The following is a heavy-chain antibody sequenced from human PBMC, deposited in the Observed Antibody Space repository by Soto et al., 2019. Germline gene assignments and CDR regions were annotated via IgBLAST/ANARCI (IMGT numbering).Heavy chain of an antibody. Sequence: GGSLRLSCAASGFTVSSNYMSWVRQAPGKGLEWVSVIYSGGSTYYADSVKGRFTISRHNSKNTLYLQMNSLRAEDTAVYYCARAFRSVATQYYYYYYYMDVWGKGTTVTVSS. CDR3: ARAFRSVATQYYYYYYYMDV. V-gene: IGHV3-53*04. CDR2: IYSGGST. J-gene: IGHJ6*03. CDR1: GFTVSSNY. D-gene: IGHD5-12*01.